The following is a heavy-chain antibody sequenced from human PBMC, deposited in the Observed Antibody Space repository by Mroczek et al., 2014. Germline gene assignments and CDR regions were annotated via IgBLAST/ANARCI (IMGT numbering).Heavy chain of an antibody. Sequence: QVQLQESGPGLVKPSETLSLTCTVSGGSISSYYWSWIRQPPGKGLEWIGYIYYSGSTNYNPSLKSRVTISVDTSKNQFSLKLSSVTAADTAVYYCARVPTYCSSTSCSLDWYFDLWGLAPWSLSPQ. CDR1: GGSISSYY. V-gene: IGHV4-59*01. J-gene: IGHJ2*01. D-gene: IGHD2-2*01. CDR3: ARVPTYCSSTSCSLDWYFDL. CDR2: IYYSGST.